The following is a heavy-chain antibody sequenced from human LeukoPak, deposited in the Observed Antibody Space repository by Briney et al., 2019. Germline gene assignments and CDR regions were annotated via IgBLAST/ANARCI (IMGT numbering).Heavy chain of an antibody. J-gene: IGHJ4*02. D-gene: IGHD1-26*01. CDR2: FDPEDGET. CDR1: GYTLTESS. V-gene: IGHV1-24*01. Sequence: ASVTVSCKVSGYTLTESSMHWVRQAPGKGLEWMGGFDPEDGETIYAQKFQGRVTMTGDTSTDTAYMELSSLRSEDTAVYYCATGGVGATSLYFDYWGQGTLVTVSS. CDR3: ATGGVGATSLYFDY.